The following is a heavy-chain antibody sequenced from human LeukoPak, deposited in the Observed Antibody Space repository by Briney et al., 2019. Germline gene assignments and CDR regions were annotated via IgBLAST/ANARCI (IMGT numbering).Heavy chain of an antibody. D-gene: IGHD3-22*01. Sequence: SETLSLTCTVSGGSICSYYWSWIRQPPGKGLEWIGEINHSGSTNYNPSLKSRVTISVDTSKNQFSLKLSSVTAADTAVYYCAGGPDDSSGYYPGGFDYWGQGTLVTVSS. CDR3: AGGPDDSSGYYPGGFDY. CDR2: INHSGST. J-gene: IGHJ4*02. CDR1: GGSICSYY. V-gene: IGHV4-34*01.